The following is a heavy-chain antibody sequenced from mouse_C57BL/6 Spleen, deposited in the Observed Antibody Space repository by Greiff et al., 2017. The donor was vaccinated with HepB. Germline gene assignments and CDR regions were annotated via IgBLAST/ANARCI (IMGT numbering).Heavy chain of an antibody. J-gene: IGHJ2*01. D-gene: IGHD1-1*01. CDR2: INPNNGGT. V-gene: IGHV1-22*01. Sequence: SGPELVKPGASVKMSCKASGYTFTDYNMHWVKQSHGKSLEWIGYINPNNGGTSYNQKFKGKATLTVNKSSSTAYMELRSLTSEDSAVYYCARGHYYGSSYFDYWGQGTTLTVSS. CDR1: GYTFTDYN. CDR3: ARGHYYGSSYFDY.